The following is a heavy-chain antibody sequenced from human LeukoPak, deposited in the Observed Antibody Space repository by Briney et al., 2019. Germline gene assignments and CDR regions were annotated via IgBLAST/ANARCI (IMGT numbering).Heavy chain of an antibody. CDR3: ARAERGIQLWSGFDY. J-gene: IGHJ4*02. D-gene: IGHD5-18*01. CDR2: IYYNGIT. V-gene: IGHV4-59*01. CDR1: GGSIGRYY. Sequence: SETLSLTCTVSGGSIGRYYWSWIRQSPGKGLEWLGHIYYNGITNSNPSLKSRVTISVNTSKNQFSLRLSSVTAADTAVYYCARAERGIQLWSGFDYWGQGTLVTVSS.